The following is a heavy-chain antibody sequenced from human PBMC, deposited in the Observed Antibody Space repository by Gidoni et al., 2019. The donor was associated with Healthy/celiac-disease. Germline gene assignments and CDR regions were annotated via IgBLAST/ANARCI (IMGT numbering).Heavy chain of an antibody. V-gene: IGHV3-23*01. CDR2: ISGSGGST. Sequence: EVQLLESGGGLVQPGGSLRLSCAASGFTFSSYAMNWVRQAPGKGLEWVSAISGSGGSTYYADSVKGRFTISRDNSKNTLYLQRNSLRAEDTAVYYCAKAQWLVREAASYYYYGMDVWCQGTTVTVSS. J-gene: IGHJ6*02. CDR3: AKAQWLVREAASYYYYGMDV. D-gene: IGHD6-19*01. CDR1: GFTFSSYA.